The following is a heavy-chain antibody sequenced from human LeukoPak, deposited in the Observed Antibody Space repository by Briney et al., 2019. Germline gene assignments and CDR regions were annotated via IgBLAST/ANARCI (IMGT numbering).Heavy chain of an antibody. Sequence: GGSLRLSCAASGFTFSIYGMHWVRQTPGKGLECLAFIRSDGSNNYYADSVKGRFTISRDNSNNTLYLQMNSLRPEDTALYYCAKKRASGSVWFDPWGQGTLVTVSS. D-gene: IGHD3-10*01. V-gene: IGHV3-30*02. CDR1: GFTFSIYG. CDR2: IRSDGSNN. CDR3: AKKRASGSVWFDP. J-gene: IGHJ5*02.